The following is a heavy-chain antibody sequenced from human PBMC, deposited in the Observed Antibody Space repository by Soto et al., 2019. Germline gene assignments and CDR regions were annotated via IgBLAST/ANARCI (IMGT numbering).Heavy chain of an antibody. CDR2: IFHGGNT. D-gene: IGHD6-25*01. CDR3: VREGTKISPQGYITAAGRFDH. Sequence: QVQLQESGPGLVKPSQTLSLTCTVSGGSITTDDYFWSWIRQSPERGLEWIGFIFHGGNTFNTPSLSGGASLSVHTSKNEFSLNLTSVAAADTAVYYCVREGTKISPQGYITAAGRFDHWGQGALVTVSS. CDR1: GGSITTDDYF. V-gene: IGHV4-30-4*01. J-gene: IGHJ4*02.